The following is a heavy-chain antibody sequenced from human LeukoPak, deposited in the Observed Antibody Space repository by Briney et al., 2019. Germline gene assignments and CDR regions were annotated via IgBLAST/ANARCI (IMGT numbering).Heavy chain of an antibody. CDR1: GYSFTIYW. CDR2: IYPGDSDT. Sequence: GESLKISCKGSGYSFTIYWIGWVRQMPGKGLEWMGIIYPGDSDTRYSPSFQGQVTISADKSISTAYLQWSSLKASDTAMYYCARYCSGGSCQESGVDYWGQGTLVTVSS. CDR3: ARYCSGGSCQESGVDY. J-gene: IGHJ4*02. D-gene: IGHD2-15*01. V-gene: IGHV5-51*01.